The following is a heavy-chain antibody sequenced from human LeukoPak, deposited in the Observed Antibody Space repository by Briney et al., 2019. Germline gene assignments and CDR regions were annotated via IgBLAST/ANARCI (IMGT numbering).Heavy chain of an antibody. CDR1: GGSISSSSYY. Sequence: SETLSLTCTVSGGSISSSSYYWGWIRQPPGKGLECIGSIYYSGSTYYNPSLKSRVTISVGTSKNQFSLKLSSVTAADTAVYYCARLGKGNWFDPWGQGTLVTVSS. CDR3: ARLGKGNWFDP. J-gene: IGHJ5*02. D-gene: IGHD3-10*01. CDR2: IYYSGST. V-gene: IGHV4-39*01.